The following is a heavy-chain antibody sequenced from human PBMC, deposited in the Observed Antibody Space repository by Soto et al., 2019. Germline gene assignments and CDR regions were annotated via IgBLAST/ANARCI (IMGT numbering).Heavy chain of an antibody. CDR3: ARLSYGMDV. J-gene: IGHJ6*02. V-gene: IGHV5-51*01. CDR1: GYSFTSDW. Sequence: GESLKISCEGSGYSFTSDWTGLVRQMPGKGLEWMGIIYPGDSDTRYSKYFQGQVTTSAAKYISKHYLKWSRMKASEPAMYYCARLSYGMDVWGQGTTVTVSS. CDR2: IYPGDSDT.